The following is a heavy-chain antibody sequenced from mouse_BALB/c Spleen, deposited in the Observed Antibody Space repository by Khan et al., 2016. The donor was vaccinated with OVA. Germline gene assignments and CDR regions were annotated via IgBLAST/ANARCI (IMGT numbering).Heavy chain of an antibody. J-gene: IGHJ4*01. CDR3: ARHEYDKGEALDY. Sequence: EVELVESGGGLVQPGGSLKLSCATSGFTFSDYYMYWFRQTPEKRLEWVAYISNGGGNTYYPDTVKGRFTITRDNAKNTLYLQMSRLRSEDTALYYCARHEYDKGEALDYWGQGTSVTVSS. V-gene: IGHV5-12*02. D-gene: IGHD2-10*02. CDR1: GFTFSDYY. CDR2: ISNGGGNT.